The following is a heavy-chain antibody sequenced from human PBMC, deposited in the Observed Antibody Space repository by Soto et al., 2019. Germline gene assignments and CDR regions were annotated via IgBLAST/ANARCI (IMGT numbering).Heavy chain of an antibody. V-gene: IGHV1-3*01. D-gene: IGHD1-7*01. Sequence: ASVKVSGKASGYTFTSYAMHWVRQAPGQRLEWMGWINAGNGNTKYSQRFQGRVTITRDTSASTAYMELSSLRSEDTAVYYCAREENNWNYPSRYYYYYMDVWGKGTTVTVSS. CDR2: INAGNGNT. CDR3: AREENNWNYPSRYYYYYMDV. CDR1: GYTFTSYA. J-gene: IGHJ6*03.